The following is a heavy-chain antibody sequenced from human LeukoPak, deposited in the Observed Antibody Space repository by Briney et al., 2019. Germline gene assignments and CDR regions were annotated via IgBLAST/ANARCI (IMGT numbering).Heavy chain of an antibody. CDR2: INSDATST. Sequence: GSLKLSCAASGFMVSSTWMHWVRQAPGKGLGWVSRINSDATSTSYADSVRGRFTISRDDAKNTMYLQMNSLRAEDTAMYYCVRGSPGYSSSWHAYWGQGTLVTVSS. CDR3: VRGSPGYSSSWHAY. D-gene: IGHD6-13*01. V-gene: IGHV3-74*01. CDR1: GFMVSSTW. J-gene: IGHJ4*02.